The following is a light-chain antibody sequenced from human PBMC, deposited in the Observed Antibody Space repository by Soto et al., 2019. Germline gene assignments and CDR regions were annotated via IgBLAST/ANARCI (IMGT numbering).Light chain of an antibody. CDR2: EGT. J-gene: IGLJ1*01. CDR1: TSDVGGYNL. V-gene: IGLV2-23*01. Sequence: QSALTQPASVSGSPGQSITIPCSATTSDVGGYNLVSWYQQHTAKAPKLLIYEGTQRPSGVSSRFSGSKSGNTASLTISGLQAEDEADYYCCSYASSSSYVFGTGTKVTVL. CDR3: CSYASSSSYV.